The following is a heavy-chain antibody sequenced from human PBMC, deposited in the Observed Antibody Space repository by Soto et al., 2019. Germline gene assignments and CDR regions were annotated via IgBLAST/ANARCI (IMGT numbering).Heavy chain of an antibody. J-gene: IGHJ4*02. Sequence: SETLSLTCTVSGGSISSGGYYWSWIRQHPGKGLEWIGYIYYSGSTYYNPSLKSRVTISVDTSKNQFSLKLSSVTAADTAVYYCASQLRRYIFLDYWGQGTLVTVSS. V-gene: IGHV4-31*03. CDR1: GGSISSGGYY. CDR3: ASQLRRYIFLDY. CDR2: IYYSGST. D-gene: IGHD1-1*01.